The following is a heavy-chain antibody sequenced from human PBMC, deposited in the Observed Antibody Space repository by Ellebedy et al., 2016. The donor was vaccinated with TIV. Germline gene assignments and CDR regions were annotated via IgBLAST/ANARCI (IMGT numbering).Heavy chain of an antibody. J-gene: IGHJ6*02. D-gene: IGHD3-10*01. CDR1: GGSISSYY. Sequence: SETLSLXCTVSGGSISSYYWSWIRQPPGKGLEWIGYIYYSGSTNYNPSLKSRVTISVDTSKNQFSLKLSSVTAADTAVYYCAGRMVRGLKYGMDVWGQGTTVTVSS. CDR2: IYYSGST. CDR3: AGRMVRGLKYGMDV. V-gene: IGHV4-59*01.